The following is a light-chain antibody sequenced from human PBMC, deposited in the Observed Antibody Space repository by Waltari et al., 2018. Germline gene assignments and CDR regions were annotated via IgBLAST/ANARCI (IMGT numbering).Light chain of an antibody. V-gene: IGLV2-14*01. CDR2: EVS. Sequence: QSALTQPASVSGSPGQAITISGTGTSSDVGGYNYVSWYQQPPGKAPKLRIYEVSKRPSGVSNRFSGSKSGNTASLTISGLQAEDEADYYCSSYTSSSVVFGGGTKLTVL. CDR1: SSDVGGYNY. CDR3: SSYTSSSVV. J-gene: IGLJ2*01.